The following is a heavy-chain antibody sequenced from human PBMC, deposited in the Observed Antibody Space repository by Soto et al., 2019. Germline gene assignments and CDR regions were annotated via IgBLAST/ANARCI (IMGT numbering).Heavy chain of an antibody. V-gene: IGHV1-69*13. CDR2: IIPIFGTA. Sequence: SVKVSCKASGGTFSSYAISWVRQAPGQGLEWMGGIIPIFGTANYAQKFQGRVTITADESTSTAYMELSSLRSEDTAVYYCARRGVNSSGRRGDWFDPWGQGTLVTVSS. CDR1: GGTFSSYA. D-gene: IGHD6-19*01. CDR3: ARRGVNSSGRRGDWFDP. J-gene: IGHJ5*02.